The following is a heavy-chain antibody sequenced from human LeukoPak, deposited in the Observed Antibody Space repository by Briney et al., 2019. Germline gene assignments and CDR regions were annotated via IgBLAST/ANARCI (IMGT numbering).Heavy chain of an antibody. Sequence: PGASLQICCKGSGFILTTYWIAWVRQLPGKGLELMGIIYPGDSDTRYSPSLQGQVTISADKSINTAYLQWSSLKASDTAMYYCARYSLLPSSTVTTNYYYMDVWGKGTTVTVSS. CDR2: IYPGDSDT. CDR3: ARYSLLPSSTVTTNYYYMDV. CDR1: GFILTTYW. J-gene: IGHJ6*03. D-gene: IGHD4-11*01. V-gene: IGHV5-51*01.